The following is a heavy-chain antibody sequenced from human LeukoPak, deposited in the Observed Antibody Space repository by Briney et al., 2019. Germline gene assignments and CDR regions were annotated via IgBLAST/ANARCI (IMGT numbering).Heavy chain of an antibody. CDR2: IYYSGNT. J-gene: IGHJ3*02. V-gene: IGHV4-59*01. Sequence: SETLSLTCTVSGGSIIGYYLNWIRQPPGKGLDWIGYIYYSGNTNYNPSLKSRVTISVDTSKNQFSLKLTSVTAADTAVYYCARRKWESPAFDIWGQGTMVTVSS. CDR1: GGSIIGYY. CDR3: ARRKWESPAFDI. D-gene: IGHD1-26*01.